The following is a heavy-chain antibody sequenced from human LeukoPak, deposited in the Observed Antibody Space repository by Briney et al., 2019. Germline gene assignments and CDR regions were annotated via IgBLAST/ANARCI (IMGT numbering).Heavy chain of an antibody. J-gene: IGHJ4*02. CDR2: IRSSGSYI. CDR1: GFTFSSYT. Sequence: GGSLRLSCAASGFTFSSYTMIWVRQAPGKGLEWVSSIRSSGSYIFYADSVKGRFTISRDNAENSLYLQMNSLRAEDTAVYYCARDVQIDCWGQGTLVTVSS. V-gene: IGHV3-21*01. CDR3: ARDVQIDC.